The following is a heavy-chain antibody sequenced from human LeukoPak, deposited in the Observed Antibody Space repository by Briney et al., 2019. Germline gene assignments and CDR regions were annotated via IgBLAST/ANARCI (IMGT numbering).Heavy chain of an antibody. V-gene: IGHV3-23*01. CDR3: AKSRGYYYDSSGPLLDY. D-gene: IGHD3-22*01. J-gene: IGHJ4*02. CDR2: ISGSGGST. Sequence: PGGSLRLSCAASGFTFSSYAMSWVRQAPGKGLEWVSAISGSGGSTYYADSVKGRFTISRDNSKNTLYLQMNSLRAEDTAVYYCAKSRGYYYDSSGPLLDYWGQGTLVTVSS. CDR1: GFTFSSYA.